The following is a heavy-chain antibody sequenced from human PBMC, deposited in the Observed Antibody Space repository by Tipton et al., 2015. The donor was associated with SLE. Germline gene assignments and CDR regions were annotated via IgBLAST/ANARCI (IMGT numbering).Heavy chain of an antibody. CDR3: ARGRWFDP. Sequence: TLSLTCAVYGGSFSGYYWSWIRQPPGKGLEWIGEINHSESTNYNPSLKSRVTISVDTSKNQFSLKLSSVAAADTAVYYCARGRWFDPWGQGTLVTVSS. J-gene: IGHJ5*02. V-gene: IGHV4-34*01. CDR1: GGSFSGYY. CDR2: INHSEST.